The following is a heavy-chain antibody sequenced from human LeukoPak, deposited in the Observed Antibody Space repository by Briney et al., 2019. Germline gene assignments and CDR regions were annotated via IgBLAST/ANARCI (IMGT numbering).Heavy chain of an antibody. CDR3: ARVDYITGTTSQSPTSSFDY. V-gene: IGHV3-21*01. CDR1: GFTFSSYS. CDR2: ISSSSSYI. D-gene: IGHD1-7*01. Sequence: GGSLRLSCAASGFTFSSYSMNWVRQAPGKGLEWVSSISSSSSYIYYADSVKGRFTISRDNAKNSLYLQMSSLRAEDTAVYYCARVDYITGTTSQSPTSSFDYWGQGTLVTVSS. J-gene: IGHJ4*02.